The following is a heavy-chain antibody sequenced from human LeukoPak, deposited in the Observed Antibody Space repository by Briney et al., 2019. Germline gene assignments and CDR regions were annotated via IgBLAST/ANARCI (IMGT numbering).Heavy chain of an antibody. CDR1: GYTFTSYD. Sequence: ASVKVSCKASGYTFTSYDINWVRQATGQGLEWMGWMNPNNGNTGYAQKFQGRVTMTRSTSISTAYMELSSLRSEDTAVYYCARLASSSWPLYYYYGMDVWGQGTTVTVSS. V-gene: IGHV1-8*01. D-gene: IGHD6-13*01. CDR3: ARLASSSWPLYYYYGMDV. CDR2: MNPNNGNT. J-gene: IGHJ6*02.